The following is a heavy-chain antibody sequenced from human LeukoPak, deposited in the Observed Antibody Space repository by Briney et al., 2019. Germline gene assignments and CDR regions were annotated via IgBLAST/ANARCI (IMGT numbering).Heavy chain of an antibody. CDR2: ISGSGGST. CDR3: AKDLSIFGVVISHDY. D-gene: IGHD3-3*01. J-gene: IGHJ4*02. Sequence: GGSLRLSCAASGFTFSSYSMNWVRQAPGKGLEWVSAISGSGGSTYYADSVKGRFTISRDNSKNTLYLQMNSLRAEDTAVYYCAKDLSIFGVVISHDYWGQGTLVTVSS. V-gene: IGHV3-23*01. CDR1: GFTFSSYS.